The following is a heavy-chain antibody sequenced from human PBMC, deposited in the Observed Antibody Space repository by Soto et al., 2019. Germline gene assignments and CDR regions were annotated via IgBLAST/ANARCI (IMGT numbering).Heavy chain of an antibody. CDR2: IIPIFGTA. CDR1: GGTFSSYA. V-gene: IGHV1-69*13. CDR3: ARAVGKWLLHYYYYYGMDV. Sequence: ASVKVSCKASGGTFSSYAISWVRQAPGQGLEWMGGIIPIFGTANYAQKFQGRVTITADESTSTAYMELSSLRSEDTAVYYCARAVGKWLLHYYYYYGMDVWGQGTTVTVSS. D-gene: IGHD3-22*01. J-gene: IGHJ6*02.